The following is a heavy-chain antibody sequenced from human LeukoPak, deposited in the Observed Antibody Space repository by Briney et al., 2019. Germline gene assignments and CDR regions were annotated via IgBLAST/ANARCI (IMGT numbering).Heavy chain of an antibody. D-gene: IGHD6-13*01. CDR2: ISFDGTKK. CDR1: GFTFSSYG. J-gene: IGHJ2*01. Sequence: GSLRLSCAASGFTFSSYGMHWVRQAPGKGLEWVAVISFDGTKKSYADAVMGRFTISRDNYENTLDLQMNSLTGEDTAVYFCARDHVDSSSWSQYFDLWGRGTLVTVSS. CDR3: ARDHVDSSSWSQYFDL. V-gene: IGHV3-30*03.